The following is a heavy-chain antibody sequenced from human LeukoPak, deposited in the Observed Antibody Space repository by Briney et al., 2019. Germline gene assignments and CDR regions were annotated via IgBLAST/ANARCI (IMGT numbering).Heavy chain of an antibody. J-gene: IGHJ4*02. CDR3: ARDMDTAMVAALGVPN. CDR1: GFTFDDYG. CDR2: IYHSGRT. D-gene: IGHD5-18*01. Sequence: GSLRLSCAASGFTFDDYGMSWVRQAPGKGLEWIGSIYHSGRTYYNPSLKSRVTISVDTSKNQFSLKLSSVNAADTAVYYCARDMDTAMVAALGVPNWGQGTLVTVSS. V-gene: IGHV4-38-2*02.